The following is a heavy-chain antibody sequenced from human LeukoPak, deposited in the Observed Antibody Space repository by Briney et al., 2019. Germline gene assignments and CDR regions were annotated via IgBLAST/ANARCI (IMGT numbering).Heavy chain of an antibody. V-gene: IGHV1-18*01. CDR1: GYTFTSYG. CDR2: ISAYNGNT. Sequence: ASVKVSCKASGYTFTSYGISWVRQAPGQGLEWMGWISAYNGNTNYAQKLQGRVTMTTDTSTTTAYMELSSLTSEDTGIYYCATPYCSSSSCYHAFDMWGQGTTVTVSS. D-gene: IGHD2-2*01. CDR3: ATPYCSSSSCYHAFDM. J-gene: IGHJ3*02.